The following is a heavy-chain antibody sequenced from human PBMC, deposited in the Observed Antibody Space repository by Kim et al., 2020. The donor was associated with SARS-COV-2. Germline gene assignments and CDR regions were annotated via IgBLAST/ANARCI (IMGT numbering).Heavy chain of an antibody. V-gene: IGHV3-30*18. CDR3: AKVSGSGSYLDY. CDR2: ISYDGSNK. CDR1: GFTFSSYG. Sequence: GGSLRLSCAASGFTFSSYGMHWVRQAPGKGLEWVAVISYDGSNKYYADSVKGRFTISRDNSKNTLYLQMNSLRAEDTAVYYCAKVSGSGSYLDYWGQGTLVTVSS. D-gene: IGHD3-10*01. J-gene: IGHJ4*02.